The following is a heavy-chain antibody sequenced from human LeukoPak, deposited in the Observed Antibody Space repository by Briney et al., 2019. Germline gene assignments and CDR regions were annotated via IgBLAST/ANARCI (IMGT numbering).Heavy chain of an antibody. CDR2: TYCSGST. Sequence: NPSETLSLTCTVSGGSISSYYWSWIRQPPGKGLEWIGYTYCSGSTNYNPSLKSRVTISVDTSKNQFSLKLSSVTAADTAVYYCARYCSSTSCYGDAFDIWGQGTMVTVSS. CDR3: ARYCSSTSCYGDAFDI. V-gene: IGHV4-59*01. CDR1: GGSISSYY. D-gene: IGHD2-2*01. J-gene: IGHJ3*02.